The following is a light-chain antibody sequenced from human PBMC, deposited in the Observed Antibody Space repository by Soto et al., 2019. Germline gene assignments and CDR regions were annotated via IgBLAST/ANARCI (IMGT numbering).Light chain of an antibody. CDR1: QSISSW. CDR2: DAS. V-gene: IGKV1-5*01. CDR3: QQYNSYSSWT. Sequence: DIPMTQSPSTLSASVGDRVTITCRASQSISSWLAWYQQKPGKAPKLLIYDASSLESGVPSMFSGSGSGTEFTLTISSLQPDDFATYYCQQYNSYSSWTFGQGTKVEIK. J-gene: IGKJ1*01.